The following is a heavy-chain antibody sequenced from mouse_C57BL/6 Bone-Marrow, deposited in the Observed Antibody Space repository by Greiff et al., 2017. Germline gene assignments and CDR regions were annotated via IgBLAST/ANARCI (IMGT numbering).Heavy chain of an antibody. Sequence: EVQGVESGGGLVQPKGSLKLSCAASGFSFNTYAMNWVRQAPGKGLEWVARIRSKSNNYATNYADSVKVRFTISSDDSESMLYLQMNNLKTEDTAMYYCVRHSLAYWGQGTLVTVSA. CDR2: IRSKSNNYAT. V-gene: IGHV10-1*01. CDR3: VRHSLAY. J-gene: IGHJ3*01. CDR1: GFSFNTYA.